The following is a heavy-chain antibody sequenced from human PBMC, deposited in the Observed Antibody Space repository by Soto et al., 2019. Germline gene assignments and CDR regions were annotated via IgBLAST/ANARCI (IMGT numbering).Heavy chain of an antibody. V-gene: IGHV3-15*07. Sequence: EVQLVESGGALVKPGGSLRLSCAGSGFTFSNVWMNWVRQAPGKGLEWIGRINSETDGGTIDYAAPVKGRFTISGDDSNNTLYLQMNSLKTEDTATYYCTRLALKYDSGWYPLADWGQANRVTVSS. CDR2: INSETDGGTI. J-gene: IGHJ4*02. CDR3: TRLALKYDSGWYPLAD. CDR1: GFTFSNVW. D-gene: IGHD6-19*01.